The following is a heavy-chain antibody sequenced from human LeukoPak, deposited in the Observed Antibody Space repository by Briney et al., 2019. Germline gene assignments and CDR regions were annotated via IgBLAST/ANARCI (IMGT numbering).Heavy chain of an antibody. J-gene: IGHJ5*02. D-gene: IGHD3-10*01. V-gene: IGHV4-38-2*02. CDR1: DYSITTDHH. CDR3: VRENISGTNWFDP. CDR2: IYHSGNT. Sequence: SETLSLTCGVSDYSITTDHHWGWIRQPPAPGKGLEWIGSIYHSGNTYYNPSLKNRVTISVDTSKNQFSLKLTSVTAADTALYYCVRENISGTNWFDPWGQGTLVTVSS.